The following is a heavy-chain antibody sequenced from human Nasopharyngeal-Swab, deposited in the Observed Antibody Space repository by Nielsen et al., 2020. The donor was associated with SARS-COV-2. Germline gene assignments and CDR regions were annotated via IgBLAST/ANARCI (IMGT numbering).Heavy chain of an antibody. CDR2: ISAYNGNT. CDR1: GYTFTSYG. J-gene: IGHJ4*02. V-gene: IGHV1-18*01. Sequence: ASVKVSCKASGYTFTSYGISWVRQAPGQGLEWMGWISAYNGNTNYAQKLQGRVTMTTDTSTSTAYMELRSLRSADTAVYYCARDDSPNYDFWSGYYTSFDYWGQGTLVTVSS. D-gene: IGHD3-3*01. CDR3: ARDDSPNYDFWSGYYTSFDY.